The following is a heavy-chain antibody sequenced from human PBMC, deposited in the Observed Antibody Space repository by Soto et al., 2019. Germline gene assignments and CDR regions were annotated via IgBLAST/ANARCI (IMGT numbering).Heavy chain of an antibody. CDR1: GGTFSSYA. D-gene: IGHD6-6*01. V-gene: IGHV1-69*01. Sequence: QVQLVQSGAEVKKPGSSVKVSCKASGGTFSSYAISWVRQAPGQGLEWMGGIIPIFGTANYAQKFQGRVTITADESTSTAYMERSSLRSEDTAVYYCARFAGYSSSTSGYFDYWGQGTLVTVSS. CDR2: IIPIFGTA. CDR3: ARFAGYSSSTSGYFDY. J-gene: IGHJ4*02.